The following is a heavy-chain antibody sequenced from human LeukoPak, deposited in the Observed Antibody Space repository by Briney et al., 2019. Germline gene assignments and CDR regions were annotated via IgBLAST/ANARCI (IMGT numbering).Heavy chain of an antibody. V-gene: IGHV3-43*02. CDR2: ISGDGGST. Sequence: GGSLRLSCAASGFIFDDYAMHWVRQAPGKGLEWVSLISGDGGSTFYADSVRGRFTISRDNSKNSLSLQMNSLTTEDTALYYCAKEEYSHTTNYFDNRGQEILVTVSS. CDR3: AKEEYSHTTNYFDN. D-gene: IGHD2-8*01. CDR1: GFIFDDYA. J-gene: IGHJ4*02.